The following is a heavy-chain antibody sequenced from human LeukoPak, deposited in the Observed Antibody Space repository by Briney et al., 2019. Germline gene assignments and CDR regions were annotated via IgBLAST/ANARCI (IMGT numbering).Heavy chain of an antibody. Sequence: ASVKVSCKASGGTFSSYAISWVRQAPGQGLEWMGGIIPIFGTANYAQKFQGRVTITADESTSTAYMELGSLRSEDTAVYYCARSGYGDYVGYFDYWGQGTLVTVSS. V-gene: IGHV1-69*13. CDR1: GGTFSSYA. CDR3: ARSGYGDYVGYFDY. CDR2: IIPIFGTA. J-gene: IGHJ4*02. D-gene: IGHD4-17*01.